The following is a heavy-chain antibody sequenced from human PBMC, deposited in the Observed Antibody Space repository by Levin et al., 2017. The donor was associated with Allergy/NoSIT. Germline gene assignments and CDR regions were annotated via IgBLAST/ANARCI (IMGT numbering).Heavy chain of an antibody. CDR1: GFTFSSYA. D-gene: IGHD4-17*01. Sequence: GGSLRLSCAASGFTFSSYAMSWVRQAPGKGLEWVSAISGSGGSTYYADSVKGRFTISRDNSKNTLYLQMNSLRAEDTAVYYCAKRHGDHYYYYGMDVWGQGTTVTVSS. J-gene: IGHJ6*02. CDR2: ISGSGGST. CDR3: AKRHGDHYYYYGMDV. V-gene: IGHV3-23*01.